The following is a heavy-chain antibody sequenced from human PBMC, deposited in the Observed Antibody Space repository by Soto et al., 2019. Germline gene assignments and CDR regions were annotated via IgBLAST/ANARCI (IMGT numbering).Heavy chain of an antibody. D-gene: IGHD6-13*01. V-gene: IGHV1-69*01. CDR3: ARFEQLVLH. J-gene: IGHJ1*01. Sequence: QVQLVQSGAEVKKPGSSVKVSCKASGGTFSNFAISWVRQAPGQGLEWMGGFIPIFGTLNYAQRFQGRPTSSADESTSTAYMELSRMRSEDTAVYYCARFEQLVLHWGQGTLVTVSS. CDR2: FIPIFGTL. CDR1: GGTFSNFA.